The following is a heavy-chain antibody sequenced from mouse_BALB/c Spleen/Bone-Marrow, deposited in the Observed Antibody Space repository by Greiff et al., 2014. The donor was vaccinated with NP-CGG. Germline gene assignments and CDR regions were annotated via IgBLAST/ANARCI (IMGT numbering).Heavy chain of an antibody. D-gene: IGHD2-3*01. CDR2: INPDSSTI. J-gene: IGHJ3*01. Sequence: KLQESGGGLVQPGGSLKLSCAASGFDFSRYWMTWVRQAPGKGLEWIGEINPDSSTINYTPSLKDKFIISRDNAKNTLYLQMSKVRSEDTALYYCARNGYYGWIAYWGQGTLVTVSA. CDR3: ARNGYYGWIAY. V-gene: IGHV4-1*02. CDR1: GFDFSRYW.